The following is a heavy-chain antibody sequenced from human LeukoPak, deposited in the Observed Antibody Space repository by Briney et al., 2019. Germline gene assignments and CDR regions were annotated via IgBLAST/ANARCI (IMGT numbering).Heavy chain of an antibody. J-gene: IGHJ4*02. CDR1: GYTFTGYY. CDR2: INPNSGGT. CDR3: ARDLGIAARYFDY. V-gene: IGHV1-2*02. Sequence: ASVKVSCKAPGYTFTGYYMHWVRQAPGQGLEWMGWINPNSGGTNYAQKFQGRVTMTRDTSISTAYMELSRLRSDDTAVYYCARDLGIAARYFDYWGQGTLVTVSS. D-gene: IGHD6-6*01.